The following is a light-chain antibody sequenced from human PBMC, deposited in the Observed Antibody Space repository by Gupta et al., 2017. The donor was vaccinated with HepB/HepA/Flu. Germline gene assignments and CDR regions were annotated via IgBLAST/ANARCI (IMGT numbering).Light chain of an antibody. J-gene: IGKJ2*01. CDR1: QGISSY. CDR2: AVS. V-gene: IGKV1-9*01. Sequence: DIQFTPSTSFLFASWGGRLTLTCRATQGISSYLVWYQQKPWKAPKLLIYAVSTLQSGVPSRSSGTGSGTEFTLTIISLLPEDFATSYCQQLNSYPHTFGQGTKVEIK. CDR3: QQLNSYPHT.